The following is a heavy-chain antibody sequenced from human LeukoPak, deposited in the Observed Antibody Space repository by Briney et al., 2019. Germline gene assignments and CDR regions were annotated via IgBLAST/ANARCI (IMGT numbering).Heavy chain of an antibody. CDR2: INPNSGGP. V-gene: IGHV1-2*02. D-gene: IGHD6-19*01. J-gene: IGHJ4*02. CDR3: ARDMGAVAGRDGDY. Sequence: ASVKVSCKASGYTFTGYYMHWVRQAPGQGLAGMGWINPNSGGPNNTQTFQGRVTRTRDTSISTAYMELSRLRSDDTAVYYCARDMGAVAGRDGDYWGQGTLVTVST. CDR1: GYTFTGYY.